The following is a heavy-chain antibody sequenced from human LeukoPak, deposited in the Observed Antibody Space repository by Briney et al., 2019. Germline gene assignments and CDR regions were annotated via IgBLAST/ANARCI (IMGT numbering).Heavy chain of an antibody. Sequence: SETLSLTCSVSGGSISNGDYYWSWIRQHPEKGLEWIGYIYYSGSAYYNPSLKGRVTVSIDTTKNQSSLRLSSVTAADTAVYYCARADFRGGHFASFDYWGQRTLVTVSS. V-gene: IGHV4-31*03. J-gene: IGHJ4*02. CDR1: GGSISNGDYY. CDR2: IYYSGSA. D-gene: IGHD3-3*01. CDR3: ARADFRGGHFASFDY.